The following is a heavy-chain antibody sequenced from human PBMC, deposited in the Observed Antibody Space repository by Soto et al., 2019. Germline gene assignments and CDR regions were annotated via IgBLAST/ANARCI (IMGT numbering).Heavy chain of an antibody. D-gene: IGHD5-18*01. CDR2: ISYDGSNK. CDR1: GFTFSSYA. V-gene: IGHV3-30-3*01. CDR3: AREEYNYGQRGYSEL. Sequence: QVQLVESGGGVVQPGRSLRLSCAASGFTFSSYAMHWVRQAPGKGLEWVAVISYDGSNKYYADSVKGRFTISRDNSKNRVYRQVTNLRADDTAVYYGAREEYNYGQRGYSELWGGHTLVTVT. J-gene: IGHJ2*01.